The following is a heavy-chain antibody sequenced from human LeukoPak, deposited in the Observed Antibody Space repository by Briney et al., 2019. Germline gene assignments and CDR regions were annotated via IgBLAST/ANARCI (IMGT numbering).Heavy chain of an antibody. D-gene: IGHD3-22*01. CDR2: IYYSGST. CDR1: GGSISSYY. V-gene: IGHV4-59*01. J-gene: IGHJ4*02. CDR3: ARNPNYDSPFDY. Sequence: PSETLSLTCTVSGGSISSYYWSWIRQPPGKGLEWIGYIYYSGSTNYNPSLKSRVTISVDTSKNQFSLKLSSVTAADTAVYYCARNPNYDSPFDYWGQGTQVTVSS.